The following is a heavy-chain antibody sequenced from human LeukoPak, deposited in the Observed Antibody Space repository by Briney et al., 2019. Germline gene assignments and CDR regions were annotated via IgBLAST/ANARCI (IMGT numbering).Heavy chain of an antibody. J-gene: IGHJ4*02. CDR3: VREGYSTGQFDY. D-gene: IGHD2-8*02. CDR2: ISSSGSNI. CDR1: GFTFSSYA. V-gene: IGHV3-48*04. Sequence: PGGSLRLSCAASGFTFSSYAMSWVRQAPGKGLEWVSHISSSGSNIHHADSVKGRFTISRDNAKNSLYLQMNSLRAEDTAVYHCVREGYSTGQFDYWGQGTLVTVSS.